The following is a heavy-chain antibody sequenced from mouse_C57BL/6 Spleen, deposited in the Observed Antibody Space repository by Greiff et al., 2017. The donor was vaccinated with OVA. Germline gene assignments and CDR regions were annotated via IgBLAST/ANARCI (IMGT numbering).Heavy chain of an antibody. J-gene: IGHJ2*01. D-gene: IGHD2-1*01. CDR1: GYTFTSYG. V-gene: IGHV1-81*01. CDR3: AREDNLLWFDY. Sequence: QVQLKESGAELARPGASVKLSCKASGYTFTSYGISWVKQRTGQGLEWIGEIYPRSGNTYYNEKFKGKATLTADKSSSTAYMELRSLTSEDSAVYFCAREDNLLWFDYWGQGTTLTVSS. CDR2: IYPRSGNT.